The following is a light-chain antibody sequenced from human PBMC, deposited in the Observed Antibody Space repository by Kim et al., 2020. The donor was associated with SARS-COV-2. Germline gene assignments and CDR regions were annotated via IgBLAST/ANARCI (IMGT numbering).Light chain of an antibody. CDR2: TAS. CDR3: QQSYSTPYT. V-gene: IGKV1-39*01. CDR1: QSISNY. Sequence: DIQMAQSPSSLSASAGDRVTITCRASQSISNYLNWYQQKPGKAPKLLIYTASSLQSGVPSRFSGSGSVTDFTLTISSLQPEDFATYYCQQSYSTPYTFGQGTKLEI. J-gene: IGKJ2*01.